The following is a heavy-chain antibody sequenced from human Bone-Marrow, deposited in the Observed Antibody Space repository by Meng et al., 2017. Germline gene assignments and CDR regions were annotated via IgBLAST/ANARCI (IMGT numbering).Heavy chain of an antibody. CDR1: GFKLSSYW. CDR3: AQLGTTDY. Sequence: EVPVVESGGGLVQPGVSLRLSCVASGFKLSSYWMHWVRQAPGKGLVWVSRINIDGSSTIYADSVEGRFTISRDNAKNTLYLQMNSLRVDDTAVYYCAQLGTTDYWGQGALVTVSS. CDR2: INIDGSST. V-gene: IGHV3-74*01. D-gene: IGHD6-13*01. J-gene: IGHJ4*02.